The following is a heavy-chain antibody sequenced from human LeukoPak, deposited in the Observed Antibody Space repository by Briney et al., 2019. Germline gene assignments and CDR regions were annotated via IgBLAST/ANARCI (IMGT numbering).Heavy chain of an antibody. J-gene: IGHJ4*02. CDR1: GGSISSYY. D-gene: IGHD3-9*01. CDR3: ARGGLDILTGYYPFDY. Sequence: PSETLSLTCTVSGGSISSYYWSWIRQPPGKGLEWIGYIYYSGSTNYNPSLKSRVTISVDTSKNQFSLKLSSVTAADTAVYYCARGGLDILTGYYPFDYWGQGTLVTVSS. V-gene: IGHV4-59*01. CDR2: IYYSGST.